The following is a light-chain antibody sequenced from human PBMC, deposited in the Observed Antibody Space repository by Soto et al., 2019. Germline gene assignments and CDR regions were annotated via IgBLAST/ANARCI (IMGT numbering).Light chain of an antibody. CDR2: AAS. J-gene: IGKJ2*01. Sequence: DIQMTQSPSSLSASVGDRVTITFRASQSISSYLNWYQQKPGKAPKLLIYAASSLQSGVPSRFSGSGSGTDFTLTISSLQPEDFGTYYCQQSYSTPRTFGQGTKVEIK. V-gene: IGKV1-39*01. CDR1: QSISSY. CDR3: QQSYSTPRT.